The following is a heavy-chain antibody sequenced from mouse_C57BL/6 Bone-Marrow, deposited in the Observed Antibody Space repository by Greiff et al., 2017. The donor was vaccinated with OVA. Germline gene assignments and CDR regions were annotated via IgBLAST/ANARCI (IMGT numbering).Heavy chain of an antibody. V-gene: IGHV5-15*01. Sequence: EVKLMESGGGLVQPGGSLKLSCAASGFTFSDYGMAWVRQAPRKGPEWVAFISNLAYSIYYADTVTGRFTISRENAKNTLYLEMSSLGSEDTAMYYCARIYYYGSTPYFDVWGTGTTVTVSS. D-gene: IGHD1-1*01. CDR2: ISNLAYSI. CDR3: ARIYYYGSTPYFDV. CDR1: GFTFSDYG. J-gene: IGHJ1*03.